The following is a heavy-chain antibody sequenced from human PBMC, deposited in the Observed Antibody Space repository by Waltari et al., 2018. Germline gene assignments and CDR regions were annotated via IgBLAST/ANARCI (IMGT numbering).Heavy chain of an antibody. J-gene: IGHJ4*02. D-gene: IGHD3-10*01. CDR3: ARQGRCSEMKTPQCYFDS. CDR1: GGSLRSSSYY. CDR2: VYYSCGT. Sequence: QLQLQESGPGLVRPSEALSLTCNVSGGSLRSSSYYWGWIRPPPGKGLEWVGSVYYSCGTYYNPSFESRLTMSVDTSKHQFSLSLSAVTAADTAVYYCARQGRCSEMKTPQCYFDSWGQGTLVTVSS. V-gene: IGHV4-39*01.